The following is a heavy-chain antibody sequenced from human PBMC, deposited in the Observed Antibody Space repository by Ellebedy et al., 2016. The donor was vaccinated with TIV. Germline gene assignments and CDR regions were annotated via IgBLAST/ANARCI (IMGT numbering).Heavy chain of an antibody. D-gene: IGHD5-12*01. Sequence: ASVKVSCXASGGTFSSYAISWVRQAPGQRLEWMGWINAGGGYTEYSQKFQGRVTIARDTSASTAYMELSRLRSEDTAVYYCARGTGFEIDYWGQGTLVTVSS. CDR2: INAGGGYT. J-gene: IGHJ4*02. CDR1: GGTFSSYA. V-gene: IGHV1-3*01. CDR3: ARGTGFEIDY.